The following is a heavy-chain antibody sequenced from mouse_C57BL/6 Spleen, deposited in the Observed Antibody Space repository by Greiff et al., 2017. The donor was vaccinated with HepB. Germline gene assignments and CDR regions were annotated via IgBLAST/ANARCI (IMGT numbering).Heavy chain of an antibody. CDR2: IWRGGST. CDR3: AKDYDYDWYFDV. CDR1: GFSLTSYG. D-gene: IGHD2-4*01. Sequence: VKVVESGPGLVQPSQSLSITCTVSGFSLTSYGVHWVRQSPGKGLEWLGVIWRGGSTDYNAAFMSRLSITKDNSKSQVFFKMNSLQADDTAIYYCAKDYDYDWYFDVWGTGTTVTVSS. J-gene: IGHJ1*03. V-gene: IGHV2-5*01.